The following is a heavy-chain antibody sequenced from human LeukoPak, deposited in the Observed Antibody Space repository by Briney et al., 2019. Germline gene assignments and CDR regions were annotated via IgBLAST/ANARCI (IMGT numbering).Heavy chain of an antibody. Sequence: GGSLRLSCVASGFTFSSYWMTWVRQAPGKGLEWVANIKTDGSQIYYVDSVKGRFTISRDNAKNSLYLQMNSLRAEDTALYYCARDVAGYCSGGSCYSLYYFDYWGQGTLVTVSS. CDR2: IKTDGSQI. J-gene: IGHJ4*02. CDR1: GFTFSSYW. V-gene: IGHV3-7*03. CDR3: ARDVAGYCSGGSCYSLYYFDY. D-gene: IGHD2-15*01.